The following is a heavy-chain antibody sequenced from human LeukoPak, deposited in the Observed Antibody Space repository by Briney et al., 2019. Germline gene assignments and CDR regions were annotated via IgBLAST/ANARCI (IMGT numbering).Heavy chain of an antibody. CDR2: ISYDGSNK. D-gene: IGHD6-19*01. Sequence: GGSLRLSCSASGFTFSSSWMNWVRQAPGKGLEWVAAISYDGSNKNYADSVKGRFTISRDNSKNTLYLQMNSLRAEGTTVYYCARGVRIAVAGYIDYWGQGTLVTVSS. CDR1: GFTFSSSW. J-gene: IGHJ4*02. V-gene: IGHV3-30*05. CDR3: ARGVRIAVAGYIDY.